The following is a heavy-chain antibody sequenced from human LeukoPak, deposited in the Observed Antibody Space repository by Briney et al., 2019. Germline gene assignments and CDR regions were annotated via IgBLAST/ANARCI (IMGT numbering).Heavy chain of an antibody. CDR1: GFTFTAFG. V-gene: IGHV3-30*02. CDR3: SKDQGAYCGGGCFPDAFDI. D-gene: IGHD2-21*02. CDR2: IRYDGSNT. J-gene: IGHJ3*02. Sequence: GGSLRLSCAASGFTFTAFGMSWVRQAPGRGLDWVAFIRYDGSNTYYADSVKGRFTISRDNSKNTVYLHLNSLRTEDAAVYFCSKDQGAYCGGGCFPDAFDIWGQGTMVTVSS.